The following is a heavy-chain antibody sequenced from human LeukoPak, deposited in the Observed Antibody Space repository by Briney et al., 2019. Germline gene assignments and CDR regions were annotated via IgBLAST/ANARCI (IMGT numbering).Heavy chain of an antibody. CDR3: VKDGYEDDILTGYRYYYYYMDV. CDR1: GFTFSSYG. J-gene: IGHJ6*03. CDR2: ISYDGSNK. V-gene: IGHV3-30*18. D-gene: IGHD3-9*01. Sequence: GGSLRLSCAASGFTFSSYGMHWVRQAPGKGLEWVAVISYDGSNKYYADSVKGRFTISRDNSKNTLYLQMNSLRAEDTAVYYCVKDGYEDDILTGYRYYYYYMDVWGKGTTVTVSS.